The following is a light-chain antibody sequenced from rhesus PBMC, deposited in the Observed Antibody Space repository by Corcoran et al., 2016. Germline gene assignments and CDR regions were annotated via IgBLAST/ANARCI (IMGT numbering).Light chain of an antibody. V-gene: IGKV1-69*01. CDR1: QGISNW. CDR2: RAS. J-gene: IGKJ2*01. Sequence: DIQMTQSPSSLSASVGDRVTITCRASQGISNWLAWYQQKPGKAPKLLIYRASNLETGVPSRFRGRGSGTDFTLTISSLQPEDIATYYCPQHDNSPYSFGQGTKVEIK. CDR3: PQHDNSPYS.